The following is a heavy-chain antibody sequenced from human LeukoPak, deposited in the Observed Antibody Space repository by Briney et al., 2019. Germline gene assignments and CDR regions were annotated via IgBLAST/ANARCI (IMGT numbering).Heavy chain of an antibody. CDR2: INHSGST. V-gene: IGHV4-34*01. D-gene: IGHD4-23*01. Sequence: SETLSLTCAVYGGSFSGYYWSWIRQPPGKGLEWIGEINHSGSTNYNPSLKSRVTISVDTSKNQFSLKLSSVTAADTAVYYCARETGGDHGGYYFDYWGQGTPVTVSS. CDR1: GGSFSGYY. J-gene: IGHJ4*02. CDR3: ARETGGDHGGYYFDY.